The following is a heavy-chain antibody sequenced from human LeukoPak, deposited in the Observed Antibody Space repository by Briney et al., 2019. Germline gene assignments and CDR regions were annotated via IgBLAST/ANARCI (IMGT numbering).Heavy chain of an antibody. CDR1: GGSISSDY. D-gene: IGHD6-19*01. V-gene: IGHV4-59*01. CDR3: ARDSLSRGRQWLNFDY. Sequence: PSETLSLTCKVSGGSISSDYWNWVRQPPGKGLEWIGYIHYSGSTNYNPSLKSRVTVSVDTSTNQFSLKLSSVTAADTAVYYCARDSLSRGRQWLNFDYWGQGTLVTVSS. CDR2: IHYSGST. J-gene: IGHJ4*02.